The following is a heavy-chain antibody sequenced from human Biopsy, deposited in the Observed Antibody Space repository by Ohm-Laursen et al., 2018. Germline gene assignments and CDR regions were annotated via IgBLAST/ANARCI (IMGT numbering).Heavy chain of an antibody. Sequence: ASVTVSCKASGYIFTKYYINWVRQAPGQGLEWLGIINPTGATTSYAEKFQGRVTLTRDTSTGTVYLELNSLIYEETALYYCARDEAGSSVFGPYYYGMDVWGQGTTVTVSS. J-gene: IGHJ6*02. V-gene: IGHV1-46*01. CDR3: ARDEAGSSVFGPYYYGMDV. CDR1: GYIFTKYY. D-gene: IGHD3/OR15-3a*01. CDR2: INPTGATT.